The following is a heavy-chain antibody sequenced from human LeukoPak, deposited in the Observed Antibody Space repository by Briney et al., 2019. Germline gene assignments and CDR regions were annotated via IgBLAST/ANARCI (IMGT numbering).Heavy chain of an antibody. CDR2: IKEDGSHT. Sequence: GGSLRLSCAASGFTFSSYWMSWVRQAPGKGLEWVANIKEDGSHTYYEASVKGRFTISRDNAKNSVYLQTDSLRAEDTAVYFCATDGRAGRHDFDYWGQGTLVTVSS. D-gene: IGHD3-10*01. CDR1: GFTFSSYW. CDR3: ATDGRAGRHDFDY. J-gene: IGHJ4*02. V-gene: IGHV3-7*01.